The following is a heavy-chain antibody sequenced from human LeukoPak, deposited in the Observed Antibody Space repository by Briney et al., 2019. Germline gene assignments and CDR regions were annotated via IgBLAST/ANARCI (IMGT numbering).Heavy chain of an antibody. V-gene: IGHV3-23*01. Sequence: QSGGSLRLSCAASGFTFTNYAMRWVRQITGKGLEWVAGISSSGGSTFYADSVKGRFTISRDKSKNMVFLQMNSLRAEDTAIYYCVKDIDPYETSAYFDYWGQGTLVTVSS. CDR3: VKDIDPYETSAYFDY. CDR1: GFTFTNYA. D-gene: IGHD3-22*01. J-gene: IGHJ4*02. CDR2: ISSSGGST.